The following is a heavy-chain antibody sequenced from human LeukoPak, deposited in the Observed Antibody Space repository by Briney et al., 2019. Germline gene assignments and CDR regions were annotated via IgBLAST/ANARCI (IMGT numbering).Heavy chain of an antibody. Sequence: GGSLRLSCAASGFTFTDYYMNWIRQAPGKGLEWVSAISGSGGSTYYADSVKGRFTISRDNSKNTLYLQMNSLRAEDTAVYYCAKVGYSSSWYYFDYWGQGTLVTVSS. V-gene: IGHV3-23*01. CDR3: AKVGYSSSWYYFDY. D-gene: IGHD6-13*01. J-gene: IGHJ4*02. CDR2: ISGSGGST. CDR1: GFTFTDYY.